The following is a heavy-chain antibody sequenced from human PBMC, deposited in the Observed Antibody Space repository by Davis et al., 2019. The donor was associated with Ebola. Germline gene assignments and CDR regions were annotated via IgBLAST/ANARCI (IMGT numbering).Heavy chain of an antibody. J-gene: IGHJ2*01. V-gene: IGHV4-59*01. D-gene: IGHD6-19*01. CDR3: ARIIAVAGPGWYFDL. CDR2: IYYSGST. Sequence: PSETLSLTCTVSGGSISSYYWSWIRQPPGKGLEWIGYIYYSGSTNYNPSLKSRVTISVDTSKNQFSLKLSSVTAADTAVYYCARIIAVAGPGWYFDLWGRGTLVTVSS. CDR1: GGSISSYY.